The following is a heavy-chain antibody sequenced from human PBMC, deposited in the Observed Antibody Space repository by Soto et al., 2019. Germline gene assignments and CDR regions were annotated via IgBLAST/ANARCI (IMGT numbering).Heavy chain of an antibody. CDR2: ISPYTGNT. CDR1: GYLFVNYG. D-gene: IGHD3-16*01. Sequence: ASVKVSCKASGYLFVNYGIAWVRQAPGQGLEWMGWISPYTGNTHSATKVQGRLTMTTDTSTSTAYMDLGSLTSDDTAVYYCVLVDNYVTPTPQDVWGQGITVTVSS. V-gene: IGHV1-18*01. J-gene: IGHJ6*02. CDR3: VLVDNYVTPTPQDV.